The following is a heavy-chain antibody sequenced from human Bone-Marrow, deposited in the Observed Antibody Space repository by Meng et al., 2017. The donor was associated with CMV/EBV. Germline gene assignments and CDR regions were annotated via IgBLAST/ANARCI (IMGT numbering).Heavy chain of an antibody. D-gene: IGHD4-23*01. CDR3: SRDYRSVVDY. CDR2: IKHGGREK. Sequence: GESLKISCAVSSFTFSSYWMTWVRQAPGKGLEWVANIKHGGREKYYVDSVKGRFTISRDNAKNSLYLQMNSLRAEDTAVYYCSRDYRSVVDYWGQGTLVTVSS. V-gene: IGHV3-7*01. CDR1: SFTFSSYW. J-gene: IGHJ4*02.